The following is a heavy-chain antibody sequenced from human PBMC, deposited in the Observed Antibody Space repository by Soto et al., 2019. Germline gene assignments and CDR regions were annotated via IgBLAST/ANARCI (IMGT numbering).Heavy chain of an antibody. D-gene: IGHD3-16*02. Sequence: SETLSLTGAVSDGSDSSYYRSWIRQPPRKGLEWIGYIYYSGSTNYNPSLKSRVTISVDTSKNQFYLKLSSVTAADTAVYYCARHPNYDYIWGSYRYDAFDIWGQVTMVTVSS. CDR3: ARHPNYDYIWGSYRYDAFDI. CDR2: IYYSGST. CDR1: DGSDSSYY. V-gene: IGHV4-59*08. J-gene: IGHJ3*02.